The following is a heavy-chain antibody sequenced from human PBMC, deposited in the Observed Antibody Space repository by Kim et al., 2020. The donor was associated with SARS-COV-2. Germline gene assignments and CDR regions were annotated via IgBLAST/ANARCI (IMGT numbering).Heavy chain of an antibody. CDR1: GGSISSSNW. Sequence: SETLSLTCAVSGGSISSSNWWSWVRQPPGKGLEWIGEIYHSGSTNYNPSLKSRVTISVDKSKNQFSLKLSSVTAADTAVYYCASGGEGEDGSGSYYKGKKPIFYYGMDVWGQGTTVTVSS. J-gene: IGHJ6*02. CDR2: IYHSGST. V-gene: IGHV4-4*02. CDR3: ASGGEGEDGSGSYYKGKKPIFYYGMDV. D-gene: IGHD3-10*01.